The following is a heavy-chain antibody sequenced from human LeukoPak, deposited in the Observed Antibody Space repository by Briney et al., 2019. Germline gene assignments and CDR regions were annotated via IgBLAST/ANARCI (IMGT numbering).Heavy chain of an antibody. CDR2: IYSGGST. D-gene: IGHD3-22*01. CDR3: ARDVYYYDSSGYSYFDY. V-gene: IGHV3-66*01. J-gene: IGHJ4*02. CDR1: GFTFTTHW. Sequence: GGSLRLSCGASGFTFTTHWIHWVRQAPGKGLEWVSVIYSGGSTYYADSVKGRFTISRDNSKNTLYLQMNSLRAEDTAVYYCARDVYYYDSSGYSYFDYWGQGTLVTVSS.